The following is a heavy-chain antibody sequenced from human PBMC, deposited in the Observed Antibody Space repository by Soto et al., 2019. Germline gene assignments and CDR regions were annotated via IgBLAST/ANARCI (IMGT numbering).Heavy chain of an antibody. D-gene: IGHD3-22*01. Sequence: ASVKVSCKVSGYTLTELSMHWVRQAPGKGLEWMGGFDPEDGETIYAQKFQGRVTMTEDTSTDTAYMELSSLRSEDTAVYYCATDQGGVDYYDSSGYWGYWGQGTLVTVSS. CDR3: ATDQGGVDYYDSSGYWGY. CDR2: FDPEDGET. CDR1: GYTLTELS. J-gene: IGHJ4*02. V-gene: IGHV1-24*01.